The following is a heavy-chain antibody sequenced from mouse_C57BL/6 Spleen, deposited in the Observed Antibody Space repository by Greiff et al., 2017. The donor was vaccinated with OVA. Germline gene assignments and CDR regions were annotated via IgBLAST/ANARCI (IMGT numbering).Heavy chain of an antibody. CDR1: GFTFSDYG. V-gene: IGHV5-17*01. J-gene: IGHJ2*01. CDR3: ARTDGRSYYFDY. D-gene: IGHD1-1*01. Sequence: EVKVVESGGGLVKPGGSLKLSCAASGFTFSDYGMHWVRQAPEKGLEWVAYISSGSSTIYYADTVKGRFTISRDNAKNTLFLQMTSLRSEDTAMYYCARTDGRSYYFDYWGQGTTLTVSS. CDR2: ISSGSSTI.